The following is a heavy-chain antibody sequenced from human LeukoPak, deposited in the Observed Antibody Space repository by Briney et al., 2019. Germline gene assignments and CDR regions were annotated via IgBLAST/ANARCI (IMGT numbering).Heavy chain of an antibody. Sequence: PGGSLRLSCAASGLTFSSYAMGWVRQAPGKGLEWVSAISGSDGSTYYADSVKGRFTISRDNSKNTLYLQMNSLRAEDTAVYYCAKMYYRTPYYFDYWGQGTLVTVSS. D-gene: IGHD2-8*01. J-gene: IGHJ4*02. V-gene: IGHV3-23*01. CDR3: AKMYYRTPYYFDY. CDR1: GLTFSSYA. CDR2: ISGSDGST.